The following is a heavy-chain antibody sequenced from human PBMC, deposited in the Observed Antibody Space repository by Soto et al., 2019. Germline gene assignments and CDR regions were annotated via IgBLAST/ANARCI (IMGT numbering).Heavy chain of an antibody. D-gene: IGHD2-8*01. Sequence: QVQLVQSGAEVKKPGASVKVSCKASGYTFTSYYMHWVRQAPGQGLEWMGIINPSGGSTSYAQKFQGRVTMTRDTSTCTVYMGLSSLRSEDTAVYYCARQARYCTYGLCSAYGMDVWGQWTTVTVSS. CDR1: GYTFTSYY. CDR2: INPSGGST. J-gene: IGHJ6*02. V-gene: IGHV1-46*01. CDR3: ARQARYCTYGLCSAYGMDV.